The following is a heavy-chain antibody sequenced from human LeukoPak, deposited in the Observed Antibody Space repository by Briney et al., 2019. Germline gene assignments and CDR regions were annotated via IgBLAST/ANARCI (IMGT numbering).Heavy chain of an antibody. J-gene: IGHJ2*01. CDR3: ASPRDTVVVVAATSGYFDL. Sequence: PSETLSLTCTVSGYSISNGYYWSWIRQPPGKGLEWIGSLYHSGGTFYNPSFKSRVTISVDTSKNQFSLKLTSVTAADTAVYYCASPRDTVVVVAATSGYFDLWGRGTLVTVSS. CDR1: GYSISNGYY. D-gene: IGHD2-15*01. V-gene: IGHV4-38-2*02. CDR2: LYHSGGT.